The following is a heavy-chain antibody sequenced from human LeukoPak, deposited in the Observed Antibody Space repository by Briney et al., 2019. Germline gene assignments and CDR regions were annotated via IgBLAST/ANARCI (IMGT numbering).Heavy chain of an antibody. D-gene: IGHD4-11*01. V-gene: IGHV3-7*01. J-gene: IGHJ5*01. CDR2: IKEDGSEK. CDR3: AASNWFDW. CDR1: GFTFSSYA. Sequence: PGGSLRLSCAASGFTFSSYAIHWVRQAPGKGLEWVANIKEDGSEKYYVDSVKGRFTISKDNAKNSLYLQMNSLRAEDTAVYYCAASNWFDWWGQGTLVTVSS.